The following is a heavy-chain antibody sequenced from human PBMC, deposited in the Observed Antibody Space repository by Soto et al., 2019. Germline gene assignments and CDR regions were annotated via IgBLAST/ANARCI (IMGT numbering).Heavy chain of an antibody. CDR3: AKDLKVYEYYYDSSGLSDAFDI. Sequence: GGSLRLSCAASGFTFSSYAMSWVRQAPGKGLEWVSAISGSGGSTYYADSVKGRFTISRDNSKNTLYLQMNSLRAEDTAVYYCAKDLKVYEYYYDSSGLSDAFDIWGQGTMVTVSS. CDR2: ISGSGGST. J-gene: IGHJ3*02. CDR1: GFTFSSYA. V-gene: IGHV3-23*01. D-gene: IGHD3-22*01.